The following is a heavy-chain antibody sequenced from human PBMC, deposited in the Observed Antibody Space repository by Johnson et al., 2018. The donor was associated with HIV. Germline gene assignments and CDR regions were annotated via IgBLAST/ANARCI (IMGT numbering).Heavy chain of an antibody. V-gene: IGHV3-15*01. CDR2: IKSKTYGGTT. CDR1: GFTFDDYG. J-gene: IGHJ3*02. Sequence: VQLVESGGGVVRPGGSLRLSCAASGFTFDDYGMSWVRQAPGKGLEWVGRIKSKTYGGTTDYATPVKGRFTISRDDSKNTLYLQMNSLKTEDTAVYYCTTDDEAFDIWGQGTMVTVSS. CDR3: TTDDEAFDI.